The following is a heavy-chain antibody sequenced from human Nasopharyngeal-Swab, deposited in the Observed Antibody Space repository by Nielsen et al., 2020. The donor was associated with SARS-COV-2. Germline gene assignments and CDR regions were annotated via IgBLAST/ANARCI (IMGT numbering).Heavy chain of an antibody. CDR2: IHPGDSDT. Sequence: GESLKIPCKGSGYSFTSYWIGWVRQMPGKGLEWIGIIHPGDSDTRYSPSFQGQVTISADKSISTTYLQWYSLKASDTAMYYCARHWAASSSGHYYGMDVWGQGTTVTVSS. V-gene: IGHV5-51*01. D-gene: IGHD6-6*01. CDR3: ARHWAASSSGHYYGMDV. CDR1: GYSFTSYW. J-gene: IGHJ6*02.